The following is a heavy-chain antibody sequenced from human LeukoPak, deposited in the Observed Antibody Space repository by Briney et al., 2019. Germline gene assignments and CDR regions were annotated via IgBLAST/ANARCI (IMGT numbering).Heavy chain of an antibody. CDR1: GFTLSSYR. J-gene: IGHJ3*02. V-gene: IGHV3-7*03. CDR2: IKEDVSEK. Sequence: GGPLRLSCAASGFTLSSYRKSWVRHAPGKGQEWVANIKEDVSEKYYMDSVQDRVTISRDNAKNSVYLHMNSLTAGDTALYDCARDWVAGVPFDAFDIWGQGTMVSVSS. CDR3: ARDWVAGVPFDAFDI. D-gene: IGHD3-10*01.